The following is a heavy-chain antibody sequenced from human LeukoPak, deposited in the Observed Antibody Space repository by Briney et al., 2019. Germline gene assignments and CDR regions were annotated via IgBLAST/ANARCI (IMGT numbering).Heavy chain of an antibody. J-gene: IGHJ4*02. V-gene: IGHV3-7*01. Sequence: GGSLRLSCAASGFSFSYYSMNWVRQAPGKGLEWVANIKQDGSEKYYVDSVKGRFTISRDNAKNSLYLQMNSLRAEDTAVYYCAREASGSYCNYWGQGTLVTVSS. CDR3: AREASGSYCNY. CDR2: IKQDGSEK. D-gene: IGHD1-26*01. CDR1: GFSFSYYS.